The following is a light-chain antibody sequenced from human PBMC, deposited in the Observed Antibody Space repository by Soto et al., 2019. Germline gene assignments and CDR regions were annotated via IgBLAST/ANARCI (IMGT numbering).Light chain of an antibody. CDR1: QSVSSIY. V-gene: IGKV3-20*01. CDR3: QQYNNWPRT. Sequence: EIVLTQSPGTLSLSPGERPTLSCRSSQSVSSIYLAWYQHKPGQAPRLLIYAASSRATGIPDRFSGSGSGTEFTLTISSLQSEDFAVYYCQQYNNWPRTFGQGTRLEIK. J-gene: IGKJ5*01. CDR2: AAS.